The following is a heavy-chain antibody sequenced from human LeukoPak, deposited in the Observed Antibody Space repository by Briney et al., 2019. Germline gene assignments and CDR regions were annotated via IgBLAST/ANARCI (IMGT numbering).Heavy chain of an antibody. Sequence: GESLKISCKGSGYRFTSYWIGWVRQMPGKGLEWMGIIYPGDSDTIYSPSFQGQVTISADKSISTAYLQWSSLKASDTAIYYCARQGAAGKYYYYYMDVWGKGTTVTVSS. CDR1: GYRFTSYW. CDR2: IYPGDSDT. J-gene: IGHJ6*03. V-gene: IGHV5-51*01. CDR3: ARQGAAGKYYYYYMDV. D-gene: IGHD6-13*01.